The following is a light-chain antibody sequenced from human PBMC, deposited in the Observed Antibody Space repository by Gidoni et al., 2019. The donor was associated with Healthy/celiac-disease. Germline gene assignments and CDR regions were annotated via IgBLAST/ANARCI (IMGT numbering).Light chain of an antibody. CDR3: NSRDSSGNHLV. CDR2: GKN. Sequence: SSELTQDPAVSVALGQTVRSTCQGDSLRSYYASWYQQKPGQAPVLVIYGKNNRPSGIPDRFSGSRSGNTASLTIPGAQAEDEADYYCNSRDSSGNHLVFGGGTKLTVL. V-gene: IGLV3-19*01. CDR1: SLRSYY. J-gene: IGLJ2*01.